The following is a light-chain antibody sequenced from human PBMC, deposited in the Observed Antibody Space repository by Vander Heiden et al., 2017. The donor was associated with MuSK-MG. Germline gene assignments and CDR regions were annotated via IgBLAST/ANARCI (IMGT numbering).Light chain of an antibody. Sequence: DIQMTQSPASVSASVGDRVTITCRASQGIRSWLAWFQQKPGKAPRLLIYGASSLQGGVPSRFSGSGSGTDFTLTISNLQPEDFGTYYRQQTKSFPRTFGQGTKVEIK. CDR2: GAS. V-gene: IGKV1-12*01. CDR3: QQTKSFPRT. CDR1: QGIRSW. J-gene: IGKJ2*01.